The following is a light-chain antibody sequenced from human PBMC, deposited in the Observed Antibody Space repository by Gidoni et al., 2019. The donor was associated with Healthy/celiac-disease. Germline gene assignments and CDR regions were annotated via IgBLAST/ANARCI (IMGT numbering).Light chain of an antibody. Sequence: DIVLIQSPDFQSVPPKEKVTITCRASQSIGSSLHWYQQKPDQSPKLLIKYASQSFSGVPSRFSGSGSGTDFTLTINSLEAEDAATYYCQQSSSLPWTFGQGTKVEIK. V-gene: IGKV6-21*01. J-gene: IGKJ1*01. CDR3: QQSSSLPWT. CDR1: QSIGSS. CDR2: YAS.